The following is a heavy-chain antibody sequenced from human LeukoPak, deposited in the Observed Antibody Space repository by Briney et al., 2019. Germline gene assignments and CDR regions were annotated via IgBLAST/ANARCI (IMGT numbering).Heavy chain of an antibody. CDR1: GGSFSGYY. D-gene: IGHD5-12*01. CDR2: INHSGST. Sequence: PPETLSLTCAVYGGSFSGYYWSWIRQPPGKGLEWIGEINHSGSTNYNPSLKSRVTISVDTSKNQFSLKLSSVTAADTAVYYCARLYSGYDYVVYFDYWGQGTLVTVSS. J-gene: IGHJ4*02. CDR3: ARLYSGYDYVVYFDY. V-gene: IGHV4-34*01.